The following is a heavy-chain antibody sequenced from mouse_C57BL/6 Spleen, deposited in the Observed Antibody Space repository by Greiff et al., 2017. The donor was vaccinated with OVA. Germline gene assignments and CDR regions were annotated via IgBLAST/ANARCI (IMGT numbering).Heavy chain of an antibody. D-gene: IGHD2-4*01. CDR1: GYTFTSYW. CDR2: IDPSDSET. Sequence: QVQLQQPGAELVRPGSSVKLSCKASGYTFTSYWMHWVKQRPIQGLEWIGNIDPSDSETHYNQKFKDKATLTVDKSSSTAYMQLSSLTSEDSAVYYCARGGGLRGFPYYFDYWGQGTTLTVSS. J-gene: IGHJ2*01. V-gene: IGHV1-52*01. CDR3: ARGGGLRGFPYYFDY.